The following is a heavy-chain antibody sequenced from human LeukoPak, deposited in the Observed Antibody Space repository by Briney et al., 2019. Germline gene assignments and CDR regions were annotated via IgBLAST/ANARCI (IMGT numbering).Heavy chain of an antibody. Sequence: GASVKVSCKASGYTFTSYAMNWVRQAPGQGLEWMGWINTNTGNPTYAQGFTGRFVFSLDTSVSTAYLQISSLKAEDTAVYYCARGIAAAGTDWFDPWGQGTLVTVSS. D-gene: IGHD6-13*01. V-gene: IGHV7-4-1*02. CDR1: GYTFTSYA. CDR2: INTNTGNP. CDR3: ARGIAAAGTDWFDP. J-gene: IGHJ5*02.